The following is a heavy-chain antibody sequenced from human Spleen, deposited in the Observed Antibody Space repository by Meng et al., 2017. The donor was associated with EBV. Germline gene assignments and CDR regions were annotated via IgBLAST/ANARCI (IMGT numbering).Heavy chain of an antibody. CDR3: ASYSSYDFLFDY. CDR1: GGSTSGTNW. Sequence: PEPGPGRVKPAGTLSLALAVSGGSTSGTNWWTWVRQPPGKKLEWIGEIHHGGNTNYNPSLKSRVTMSVDKSKNQFSLKLSSMTAADTAIYYCASYSSYDFLFDYWGQGTLVTASS. J-gene: IGHJ4*02. V-gene: IGHV4-4*02. CDR2: IHHGGNT. D-gene: IGHD3-3*01.